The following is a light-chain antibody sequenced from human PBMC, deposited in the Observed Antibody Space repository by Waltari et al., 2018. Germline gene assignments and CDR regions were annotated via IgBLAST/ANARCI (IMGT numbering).Light chain of an antibody. CDR2: AAS. CDR3: QQLNSDPLFT. CDR1: QCISSY. J-gene: IGKJ3*01. V-gene: IGKV1-9*01. Sequence: DIQLTQSPSFLSASVGDRVTITCRASQCISSYLAWYQQKPGTAPKLLIYAASTSQNGVPTRFSGSGTGTEFALTISSRRPEDFATYYCQQLNSDPLFTFGPGTKVEIK.